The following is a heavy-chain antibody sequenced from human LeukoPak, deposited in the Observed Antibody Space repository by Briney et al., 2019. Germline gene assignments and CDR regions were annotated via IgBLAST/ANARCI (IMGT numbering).Heavy chain of an antibody. CDR3: VISKIYYFDY. D-gene: IGHD2/OR15-2a*01. J-gene: IGHJ4*02. CDR2: ISSSGSTI. V-gene: IGHV3-11*01. CDR1: GFTFSDYY. Sequence: GGSLRLSCAASGFTFSDYYMSWIRQAQGKGLEWVSYISSSGSTIYYADSVKGRFTISRDNAKNSLYLQMNSLRAEDTAVYYCVISKIYYFDYWSQGTLVTVSS.